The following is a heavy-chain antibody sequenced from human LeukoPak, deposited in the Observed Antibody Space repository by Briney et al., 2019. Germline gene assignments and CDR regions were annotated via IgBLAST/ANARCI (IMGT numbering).Heavy chain of an antibody. CDR1: GGSISSSSYY. J-gene: IGHJ4*02. V-gene: IGHV4-39*01. D-gene: IGHD3-22*01. Sequence: SETLSLTCTVSGGSISSSSYYWGWIRQPPGKGLGWIGSIYHSGSTYHNPSLKSRVTISVDTSKNQFSLKLSSVTAADTAVYYCARLYDSCDYWGQGTLVTVSS. CDR3: ARLYDSCDY. CDR2: IYHSGST.